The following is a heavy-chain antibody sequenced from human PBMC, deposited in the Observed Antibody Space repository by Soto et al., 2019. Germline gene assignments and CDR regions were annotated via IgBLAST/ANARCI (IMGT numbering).Heavy chain of an antibody. Sequence: ASVKVSCKASGYTFTSYAMHWVRQAPGQRLEWMGWINAGNGNTKYSQKFQGRVTITRDTSASTAYMELSSLRSEDTAVYYCARGGARYCSSTSCYTSSQMDYYYYYGMDGWGQGSTVPVSS. CDR3: ARGGARYCSSTSCYTSSQMDYYYYYGMDG. CDR2: INAGNGNT. D-gene: IGHD2-2*02. CDR1: GYTFTSYA. J-gene: IGHJ6*02. V-gene: IGHV1-3*01.